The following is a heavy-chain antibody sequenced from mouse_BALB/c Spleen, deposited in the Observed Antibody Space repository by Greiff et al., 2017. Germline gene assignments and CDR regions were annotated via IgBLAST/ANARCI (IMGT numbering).Heavy chain of an antibody. Sequence: DVMLVESGGGLVKPGGSLKLSCAASGFTFSDYYMYWVRQTPEKRLEWVATISDGGSYTYYPDSVKGRFTISRDNAKNNLYLQMSSLKSEDTAMYYCARDGRYNYAMDYWGQGTSVTVSS. CDR1: GFTFSDYY. CDR3: ARDGRYNYAMDY. V-gene: IGHV5-4*02. CDR2: ISDGGSYT. D-gene: IGHD2-14*01. J-gene: IGHJ4*01.